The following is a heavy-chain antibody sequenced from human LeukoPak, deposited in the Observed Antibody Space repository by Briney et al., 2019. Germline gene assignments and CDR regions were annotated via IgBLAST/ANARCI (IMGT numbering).Heavy chain of an antibody. CDR1: GYTYTIYY. D-gene: IGHD1/OR15-1a*01. Sequence: ASVKVSCKESGYTYTIYYFHWVRQAPGQGLEWMGIIMPSGSITAYTQKFQGRVTMTRDTSTSTVYMELSSLRSEDTAVYYCARECPNTHWFDRWGQGTLVTVSS. CDR3: ARECPNTHWFDR. J-gene: IGHJ5*02. V-gene: IGHV1-46*01. CDR2: IMPSGSIT.